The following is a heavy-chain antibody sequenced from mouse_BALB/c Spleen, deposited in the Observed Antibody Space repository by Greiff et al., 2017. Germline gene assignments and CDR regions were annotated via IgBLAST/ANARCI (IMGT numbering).Heavy chain of an antibody. D-gene: IGHD4-1*01. V-gene: IGHV3-8*02. Sequence: EVMLVESGPSLVKPSQTLSLTCSVTGDSITSGYWNWIRKFPGNKLEYMGYISYSGSTYYNPSLKSRISITRDTSKNQYYLQLNSVTTEDTATYYCARWGTGTGYFDVWGAGTTVTVSS. CDR3: ARWGTGTGYFDV. CDR2: ISYSGST. CDR1: GDSITSGY. J-gene: IGHJ1*01.